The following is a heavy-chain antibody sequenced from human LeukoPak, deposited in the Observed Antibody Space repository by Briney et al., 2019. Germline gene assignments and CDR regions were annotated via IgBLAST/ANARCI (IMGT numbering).Heavy chain of an antibody. CDR2: ISGSCGST. CDR3: AKDRQVAGKGDGGY. CDR1: GFTFSSYA. D-gene: IGHD6-19*01. J-gene: IGHJ4*02. V-gene: IGHV3-23*01. Sequence: GGSLRLSCAASGFTFSSYAMSWVRQAPGKGLGWVSAISGSCGSTYYADSVKGRFTISRDNSKNMLYLQMNSLRAEDTAVYYCAKDRQVAGKGDGGYWGQGTLVTVSS.